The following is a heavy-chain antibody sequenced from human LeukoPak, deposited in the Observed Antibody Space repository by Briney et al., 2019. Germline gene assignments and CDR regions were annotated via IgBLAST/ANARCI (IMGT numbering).Heavy chain of an antibody. V-gene: IGHV3-23*01. CDR2: ISASGGTT. Sequence: PGGSLRLSCAASGLTFSNYAMSWVRQAPGKGLEWVSTISASGGTTYYADSVKGRFTISRDNSKNTLFLQMSSLRAEDTAVYYCAELGITMIGGVWGKGTTVTISS. CDR3: AELGITMIGGV. D-gene: IGHD3-10*02. CDR1: GLTFSNYA. J-gene: IGHJ6*04.